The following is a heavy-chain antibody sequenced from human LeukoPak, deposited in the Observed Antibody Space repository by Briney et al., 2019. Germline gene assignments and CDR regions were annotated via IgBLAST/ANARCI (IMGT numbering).Heavy chain of an antibody. CDR1: GFTFNTYA. V-gene: IGHV3-30*18. Sequence: RSGGSLRLSCEASGFTFNTYAMHWVRQPPGKGLEWVALISYDGSDKIYTDSVKGRFTISRDNSESTLYLQMDSLRGDDAAVYYCAKAVGRISWSFDYWGQGALVTVSS. D-gene: IGHD6-13*01. CDR2: ISYDGSDK. CDR3: AKAVGRISWSFDY. J-gene: IGHJ4*02.